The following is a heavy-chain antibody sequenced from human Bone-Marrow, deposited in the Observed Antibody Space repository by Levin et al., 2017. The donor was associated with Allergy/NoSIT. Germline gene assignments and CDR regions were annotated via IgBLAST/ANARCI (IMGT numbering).Heavy chain of an antibody. CDR1: GFTFSSYE. CDR3: AREWGLPMVRGAYYFDY. J-gene: IGHJ4*02. Sequence: LSLTCAASGFTFSSYEMNWVRQAPGKGLEWVSYISSSGSTIYYADSVKGRFTISRDNAKNSLYLQMNSLRAEDTAVYYCAREWGLPMVRGAYYFDYWGQGTLVTVSS. V-gene: IGHV3-48*03. CDR2: ISSSGSTI. D-gene: IGHD3-10*01.